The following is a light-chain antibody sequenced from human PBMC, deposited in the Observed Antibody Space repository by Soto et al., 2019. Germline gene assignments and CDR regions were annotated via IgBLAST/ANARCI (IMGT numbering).Light chain of an antibody. CDR1: QSVSSL. CDR2: DTS. Sequence: IVLTQSPATLSVSPGERATLSCRASQSVSSLLAWYQQKPRQAPRLLIYDTSTRATGIPARFSGSGSGTDFTLTISSLQSEDFAVYYCQQRSNWPGLTFGGGTKVEIK. J-gene: IGKJ4*01. CDR3: QQRSNWPGLT. V-gene: IGKV3-15*01.